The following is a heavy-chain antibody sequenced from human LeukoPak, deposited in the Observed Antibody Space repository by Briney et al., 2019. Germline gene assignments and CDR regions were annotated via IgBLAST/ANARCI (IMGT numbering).Heavy chain of an antibody. CDR2: IYYSGST. Sequence: PSETLSLTCTVSGGSISSSSYYWGWIRQPPGKGLEWIGSIYYSGSTYYNPSLKSRVTISVDTSKNQFSLKLSSVTAADTAVYYCARPRAHTIFGVVNARGPWYFDLWGRGTLVTVSS. CDR3: ARPRAHTIFGVVNARGPWYFDL. J-gene: IGHJ2*01. D-gene: IGHD3-3*01. CDR1: GGSISSSSYY. V-gene: IGHV4-39*01.